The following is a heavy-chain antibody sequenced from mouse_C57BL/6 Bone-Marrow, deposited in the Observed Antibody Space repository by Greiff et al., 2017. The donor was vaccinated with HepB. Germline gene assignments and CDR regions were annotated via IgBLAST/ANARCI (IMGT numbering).Heavy chain of an antibody. J-gene: IGHJ3*01. CDR2: INSDVGST. V-gene: IGHV5-2*03. Sequence: EVMLVESGGGLVQPGESLKLSCESYEYEFPSHDMSWVRKTPEKRLELVAAINSDVGSTYYPDTMARRYIISRDNTKKTLYLQLRSLRSEDTALYCSDYDGWFAYWGQGTLVTVSA. CDR3: DYDGWFAY. D-gene: IGHD2-4*01. CDR1: EYEFPSHD.